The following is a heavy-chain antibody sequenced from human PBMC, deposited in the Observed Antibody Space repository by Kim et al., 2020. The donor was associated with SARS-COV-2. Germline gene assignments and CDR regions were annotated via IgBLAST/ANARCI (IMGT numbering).Heavy chain of an antibody. J-gene: IGHJ3*02. CDR1: GYTFTSYG. V-gene: IGHV1-18*01. D-gene: IGHD3-22*01. CDR2: ISAYNGNT. CDR3: ARDLFTMIVVVNPNAFDI. Sequence: ASVKVSCKASGYTFTSYGISWVRQAPGQGLEWMGWISAYNGNTNYAQKLQGRVTMTTDTSTSTAYMELRSLRSDDTAVYYCARDLFTMIVVVNPNAFDIWGQGTMVTVSS.